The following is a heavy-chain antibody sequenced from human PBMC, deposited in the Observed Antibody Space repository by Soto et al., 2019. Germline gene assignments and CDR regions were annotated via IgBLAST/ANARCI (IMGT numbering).Heavy chain of an antibody. CDR2: ISSSSSYI. CDR1: GFTFSSYS. CDR3: AISEILWFGELDPFDY. Sequence: PGGSLRLSCAASGFTFSSYSMNWVRQAPGKGLEWVSSISSSSSYIYYADSVKGRFTISRDNAKNSLYLQMNSLRAEDTAVYYCAISEILWFGELDPFDYWGQGTLVTVSS. J-gene: IGHJ4*02. V-gene: IGHV3-21*01. D-gene: IGHD3-10*01.